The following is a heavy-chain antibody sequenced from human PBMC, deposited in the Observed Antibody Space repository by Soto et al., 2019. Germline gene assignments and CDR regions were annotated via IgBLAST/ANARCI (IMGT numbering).Heavy chain of an antibody. CDR3: ARMASAGTLNWFDL. Sequence: ASVKVSCKASGYTFINFDISWVRQAAGQGLEWLGWMNPGSGKTGYASKFQGRVAMTRDASTGTSHLELSSLTSDDTAVYYCARMASAGTLNWFDLWGQGTLLTVSS. CDR1: GYTFINFD. D-gene: IGHD6-13*01. J-gene: IGHJ5*02. V-gene: IGHV1-8*02. CDR2: MNPGSGKT.